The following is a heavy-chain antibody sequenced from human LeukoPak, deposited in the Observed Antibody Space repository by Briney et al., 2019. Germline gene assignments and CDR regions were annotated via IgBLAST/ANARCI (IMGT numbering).Heavy chain of an antibody. CDR1: GFTFSSYT. D-gene: IGHD4-17*01. J-gene: IGHJ4*02. CDR3: ARDKYGAYSDF. V-gene: IGHV3-64*01. Sequence: GGSLRLSCAASGFTFSSYTIHWVRQAPGKGLEYVSAISGNGGDTYYANSVKGRFTISRDNSKNTLYLQMNSLRVEDTAVYYCARDKYGAYSDFWGQGTLVTVSS. CDR2: ISGNGGDT.